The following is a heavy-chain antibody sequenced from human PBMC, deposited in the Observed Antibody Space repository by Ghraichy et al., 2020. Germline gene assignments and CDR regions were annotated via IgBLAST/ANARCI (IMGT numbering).Heavy chain of an antibody. CDR2: ISGSGGST. J-gene: IGHJ4*02. V-gene: IGHV3-23*01. Sequence: GESLNISCAASGFPFRSYAMSWVRPAPGKGLEWVSAISGSGGSTYYADSVKGRFTISRDNSKNTLYLQMNSLRAEDTAVYYCAKVTGVLWFGEFYYFDYWGQGTLVTVSS. D-gene: IGHD3-10*01. CDR1: GFPFRSYA. CDR3: AKVTGVLWFGEFYYFDY.